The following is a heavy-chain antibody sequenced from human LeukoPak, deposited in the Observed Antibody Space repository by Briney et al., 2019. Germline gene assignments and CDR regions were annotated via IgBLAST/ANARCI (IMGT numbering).Heavy chain of an antibody. J-gene: IGHJ4*02. D-gene: IGHD6-13*01. Sequence: SSETLSLTCTVSGGSLSSHYWSWIRQPPGKGLEWIWYIYYSGTTNYNPPLKSRVTISVDTSKNQFSLKLSSVTAADTAVYYCARGVYIAAAQYGYWGQGTLVTVSS. CDR2: IYYSGTT. V-gene: IGHV4-59*11. CDR1: GGSLSSHY. CDR3: ARGVYIAAAQYGY.